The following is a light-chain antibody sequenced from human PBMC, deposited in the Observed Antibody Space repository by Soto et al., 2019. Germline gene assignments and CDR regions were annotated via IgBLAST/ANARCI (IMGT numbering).Light chain of an antibody. J-gene: IGKJ4*01. CDR2: HAS. CDR3: QQYDKWPLT. CDR1: QSVSSN. Sequence: EIVMTHSPATLSVSPGERATLSCRASQSVSSNLAWYQQKPGQAPRLLLYHASTRATGIPARFSGSGSGTEFTLTISSLQSEDFAVYYCQQYDKWPLTFGGGTKVEIK. V-gene: IGKV3-15*01.